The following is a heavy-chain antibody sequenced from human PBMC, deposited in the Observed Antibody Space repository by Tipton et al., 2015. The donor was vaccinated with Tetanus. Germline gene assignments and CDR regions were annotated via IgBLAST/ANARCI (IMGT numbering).Heavy chain of an antibody. CDR2: LSWNSNIV. Sequence: SLRLSCAASGFTFDDYAMHWVRQAPGKGLEWVAGLSWNSNIVAYADSVKGRFTISRDNAKNSLYFQMNSLRPDDTAFYYCAKDSRTGWPSFTYFDSWGQGIPVTVSS. CDR1: GFTFDDYA. CDR3: AKDSRTGWPSFTYFDS. V-gene: IGHV3-9*01. D-gene: IGHD6-19*01. J-gene: IGHJ4*02.